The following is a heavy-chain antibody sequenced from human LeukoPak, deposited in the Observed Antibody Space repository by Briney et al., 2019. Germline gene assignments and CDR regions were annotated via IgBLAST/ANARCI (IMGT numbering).Heavy chain of an antibody. CDR1: GFSFSASA. CDR3: TRLAYGDFRFDP. D-gene: IGHD4-17*01. V-gene: IGHV3-73*01. CDR2: IKTKVDNYAT. Sequence: GGSLRLSCAASGFSFSASAMHWIRQAPGKGLEWVGRIKTKVDNYATAYAASAKGRFIISRDESKNTAYLQMNSLKTEDTAMYFCTRLAYGDFRFDPWGQGTLVTVSS. J-gene: IGHJ5*02.